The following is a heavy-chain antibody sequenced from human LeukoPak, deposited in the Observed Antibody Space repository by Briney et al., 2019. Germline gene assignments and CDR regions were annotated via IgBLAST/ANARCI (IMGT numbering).Heavy chain of an antibody. D-gene: IGHD5-24*01. J-gene: IGHJ4*02. CDR1: GGSITSSSYY. V-gene: IGHV4-39*01. CDR3: ARGRRDGYNLEYFDK. CDR2: FYYSGST. Sequence: SETLSLTCTVSGGSITSSSYYWGWIRQPPGKGLHWIASFYYSGSTYYNPSLKSRVTIYVDTSKNQFSLKLSSVTAADTAVYYCARGRRDGYNLEYFDKWGQGTLVTVSS.